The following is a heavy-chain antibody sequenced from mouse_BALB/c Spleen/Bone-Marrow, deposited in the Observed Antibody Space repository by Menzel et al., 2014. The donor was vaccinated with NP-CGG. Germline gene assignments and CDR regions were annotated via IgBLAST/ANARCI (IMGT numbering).Heavy chain of an antibody. CDR3: ARRRDYYAMDY. CDR1: GFIFSSYG. J-gene: IGHJ4*01. CDR2: ISSGGSYT. Sequence: LVESGGGLVQPGGSRKLSCAASGFIFSSYGMSWVRQTPDKRLEWVATISSGGSYTYYPDSVKGRFTISRDNAKNTLYLQMSSLKSEDTAMYYCARRRDYYAMDYWGQGTSVTVSS. V-gene: IGHV5-6*03.